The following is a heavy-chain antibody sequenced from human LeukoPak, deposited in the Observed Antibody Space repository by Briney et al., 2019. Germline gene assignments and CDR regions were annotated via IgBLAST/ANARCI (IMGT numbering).Heavy chain of an antibody. D-gene: IGHD6-19*01. V-gene: IGHV3-23*01. CDR3: AKGLARPKWLVPVHYYYYGMDV. CDR1: GFTFSSYA. CDR2: IRGRGDNT. Sequence: PGGSLRLSCAASGFTFSSYAMSWVRQAPGKGLEWVSGIRGRGDNTYYADSVKGRFTISRDNSKNTLYLQMNSLRAEDTAVYYCAKGLARPKWLVPVHYYYYGMDVWGQGTTVTVSS. J-gene: IGHJ6*02.